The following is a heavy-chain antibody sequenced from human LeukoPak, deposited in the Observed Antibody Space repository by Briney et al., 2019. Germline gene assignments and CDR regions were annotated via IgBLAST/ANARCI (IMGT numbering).Heavy chain of an antibody. V-gene: IGHV3-30*02. Sequence: HPGGTLRLSCAASGFTFSSYGMSWARQAPGKGLEWVAFIRYDGSNKYYADSVKGRFTISRDNSKNTLYLQMNSLRAEDTAVYYCAKDQISITMVRGVRIYYYYMDVWGKGTTVTISS. D-gene: IGHD3-10*01. CDR2: IRYDGSNK. CDR3: AKDQISITMVRGVRIYYYYMDV. CDR1: GFTFSSYG. J-gene: IGHJ6*03.